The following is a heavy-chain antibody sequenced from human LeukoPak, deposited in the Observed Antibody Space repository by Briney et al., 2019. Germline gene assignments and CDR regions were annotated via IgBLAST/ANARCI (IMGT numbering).Heavy chain of an antibody. CDR2: IHTSGGS. V-gene: IGHV4-4*09. Sequence: LETLSLTRTGSGASLRHFYWGWVRQTPEKGLEWMGHIHTSGGSSPYPSLKSRLTMSIETSRNQFSLKLTSVTAADTAVYFCARLGSYHDFWGQGALVTVSS. J-gene: IGHJ4*02. CDR3: ARLGSYHDF. D-gene: IGHD1-26*01. CDR1: GASLRHFY.